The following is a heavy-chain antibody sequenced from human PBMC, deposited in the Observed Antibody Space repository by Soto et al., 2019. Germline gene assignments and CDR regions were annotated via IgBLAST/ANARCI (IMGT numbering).Heavy chain of an antibody. CDR2: IYYSGST. V-gene: IGHV4-39*01. CDR3: ATLPGPPGSGYYYYYYMDV. D-gene: IGHD3-10*01. J-gene: IGHJ6*03. Sequence: SETLSLTCTVSGGSISSSSYYWGWIRQPPGKGLEWIGSIYYSGSTYYNPSLKSRVTISVDTSKNQFSLKLSSVTAADTAVYYCATLPGPPGSGYYYYYYMDVWGKGTTVTVSS. CDR1: GGSISSSSYY.